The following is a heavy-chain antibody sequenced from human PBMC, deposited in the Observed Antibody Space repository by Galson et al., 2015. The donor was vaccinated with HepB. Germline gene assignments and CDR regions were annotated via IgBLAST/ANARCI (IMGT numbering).Heavy chain of an antibody. V-gene: IGHV3-30*01. CDR3: AKDSRYISGWYTGRGGLDF. J-gene: IGHJ4*02. CDR1: GFTFSYYA. CDR2: ISHAGRNK. Sequence: SLRLSCAASGFTFSYYAMHWVPQAPGKGLEWVADISHAGRNKYYAASVKGRFTISRDNSKNTLYLQMNSLRPEDTAVYYCAKDSRYISGWYTGRGGLDFWGQGTLVTVSS. D-gene: IGHD6-19*01.